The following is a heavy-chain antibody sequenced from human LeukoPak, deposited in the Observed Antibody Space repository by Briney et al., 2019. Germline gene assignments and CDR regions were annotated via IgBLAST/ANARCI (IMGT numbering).Heavy chain of an antibody. CDR2: INASTGNP. CDR3: ARARLTLTMVRGVIITSSRSWFDP. J-gene: IGHJ5*02. D-gene: IGHD3-10*01. V-gene: IGHV1-3*01. CDR1: GYTFTSYA. Sequence: RGASVKVSCTASGYTFTSYAMHWVRQAPGQRHEWMGWINASTGNPKYSQKFQDRVTITRDTSASTAYMELSSLRSEDTAVYYCARARLTLTMVRGVIITSSRSWFDPWGQGTLGTVSS.